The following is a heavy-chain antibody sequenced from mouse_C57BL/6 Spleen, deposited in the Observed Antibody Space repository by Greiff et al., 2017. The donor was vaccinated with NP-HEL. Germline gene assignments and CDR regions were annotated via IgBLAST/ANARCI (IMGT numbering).Heavy chain of an antibody. CDR3: VRQNYGYDEGAMDY. CDR1: GFSFNTYA. Sequence: GGGLVQPKGSLKLSCAASGFSFNTYAMNWVRQAPGKGLEWVARIRSKSNNYATYYADSVKDRFTISRDDSESMLYLQMNNLKTEDTAMYYCVRQNYGYDEGAMDYWGQGTSVTVSS. V-gene: IGHV10-1*01. CDR2: IRSKSNNYAT. J-gene: IGHJ4*01. D-gene: IGHD2-2*01.